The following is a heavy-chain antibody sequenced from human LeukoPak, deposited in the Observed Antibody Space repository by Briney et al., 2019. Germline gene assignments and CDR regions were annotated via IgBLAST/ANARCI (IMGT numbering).Heavy chain of an antibody. CDR3: ARVRTRVTMIVVVIDY. CDR1: GYTFTSYG. CDR2: ISAYNGKT. J-gene: IGHJ4*02. V-gene: IGHV1-18*01. Sequence: GASVKVSCKASGYTFTSYGISWVRQAPGQGLEWMGWISAYNGKTNYAKKLQGRVTMTTDTSTSTAYMELRSLRSDDTAVYYCARVRTRVTMIVVVIDYWGQGTLVTVSS. D-gene: IGHD3-22*01.